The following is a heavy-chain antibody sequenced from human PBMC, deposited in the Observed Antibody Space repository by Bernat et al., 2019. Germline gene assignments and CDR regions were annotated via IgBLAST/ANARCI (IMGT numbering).Heavy chain of an antibody. CDR1: GFTFSNAW. Sequence: EVQLVESGGGLVKPGGSLRLSCAASGFTFSNAWMSWVRQAPGKGLEWVGRIKSKTDSGTTDYAAPVKGRFTISRDDSKNTLYLQMNSLKTEDTAVYYCTTGNSGYEMDVWGKGTTVTVSS. CDR3: TTGNSGYEMDV. CDR2: IKSKTDSGTT. V-gene: IGHV3-15*01. J-gene: IGHJ6*04. D-gene: IGHD1-26*01.